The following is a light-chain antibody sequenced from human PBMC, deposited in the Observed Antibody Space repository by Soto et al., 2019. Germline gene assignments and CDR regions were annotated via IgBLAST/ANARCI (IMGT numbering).Light chain of an antibody. J-gene: IGKJ5*01. CDR3: QQRSDWPPIT. Sequence: EIVMTQSPATLSVSPGARAPLSCRASQSVSSNLAWYQQNPGQAPRLLIYGASTRATGIPARFSGSGSGTEFTLTISSLQSEDFAVYYCQQRSDWPPITFGQGTRLEIK. V-gene: IGKV3-15*01. CDR2: GAS. CDR1: QSVSSN.